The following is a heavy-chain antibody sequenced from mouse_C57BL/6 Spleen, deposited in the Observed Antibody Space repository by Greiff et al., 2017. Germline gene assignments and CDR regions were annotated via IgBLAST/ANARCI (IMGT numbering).Heavy chain of an antibody. Sequence: EVQLQQSGAELVKPGASVKLSCTASGFNIKDYYMHWVKQRTEQGLEWIGRIDPEDGETKYAPKFQGKATITANTSANTAYLQRSSLTSEDTAVYYGAKAHGSSYDFAYWGQGTTLTVSA. CDR1: GFNIKDYY. CDR3: AKAHGSSYDFAY. CDR2: IDPEDGET. J-gene: IGHJ2*01. D-gene: IGHD1-1*01. V-gene: IGHV14-2*01.